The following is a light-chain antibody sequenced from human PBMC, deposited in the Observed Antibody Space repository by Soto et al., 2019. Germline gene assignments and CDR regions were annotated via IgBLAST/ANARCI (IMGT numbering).Light chain of an antibody. CDR1: QSVSSY. CDR2: AAS. V-gene: IGKV1-39*01. J-gene: IGKJ3*01. CDR3: QHSYSSPFT. Sequence: DIQMTQSPSSLSASVGDRVTITCRASQSVSSYLNWYQQKPGKPPSLLIYAASRLQSGVPSKFSGSGSGTDFTLTISRLQPEDFATYYYQHSYSSPFTFGPGTKVDIK.